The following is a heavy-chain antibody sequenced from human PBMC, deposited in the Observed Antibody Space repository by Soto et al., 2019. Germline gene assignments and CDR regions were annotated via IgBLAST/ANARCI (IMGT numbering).Heavy chain of an antibody. Sequence: QVQLQESGPGLVKPSQTLSLTCTVSGASISSVGYNWSWLRQHPGKGLEWIGYIYYSGSTYYNPSRKSRDTVPVDTSRNQFSPKVTSGTAADTAVYYCARYGSGSYYPTTFDYWGQGTLVTVSS. J-gene: IGHJ4*02. CDR2: IYYSGST. D-gene: IGHD3-10*01. CDR1: GASISSVGYN. V-gene: IGHV4-31*03. CDR3: ARYGSGSYYPTTFDY.